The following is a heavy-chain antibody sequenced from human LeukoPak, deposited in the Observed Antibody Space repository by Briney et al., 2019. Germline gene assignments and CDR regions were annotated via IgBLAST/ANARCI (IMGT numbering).Heavy chain of an antibody. CDR2: ISGSGGST. CDR1: GFTFSSYA. V-gene: IGHV3-23*01. CDR3: AKDGAQRGLYYYDSSGYFYYFDY. J-gene: IGHJ4*02. Sequence: GGSLRLSCAASGFTFSSYAMSWVRQAPGKGLEWVSAISGSGGSTYYADSVKGRFTISRDNSKNTLYLQMNSLRAEDTAVYYCAKDGAQRGLYYYDSSGYFYYFDYWGQGTLVTVSS. D-gene: IGHD3-22*01.